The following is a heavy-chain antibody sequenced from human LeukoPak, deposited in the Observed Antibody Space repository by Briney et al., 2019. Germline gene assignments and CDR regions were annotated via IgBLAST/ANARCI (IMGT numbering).Heavy chain of an antibody. V-gene: IGHV1-18*01. CDR1: GYTFTSYG. CDR2: ISGYNGNT. CDR3: ARDSLQIYYDSSGYHLDAFDN. J-gene: IGHJ3*02. D-gene: IGHD3-22*01. Sequence: ASVKVSCKPSGYTFTSYGISWVRQAPGQGLVWMGWISGYNGNTKYAQKLQGRVTMTTDTSTSTAYMELRSLRSDDTAVYYCARDSLQIYYDSSGYHLDAFDNWGQGTMVTVSS.